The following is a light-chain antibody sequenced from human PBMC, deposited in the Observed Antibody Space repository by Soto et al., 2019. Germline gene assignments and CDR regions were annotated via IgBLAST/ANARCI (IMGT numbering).Light chain of an antibody. CDR1: QSVSSY. CDR2: DAS. Sequence: EIVLTQSPATLSLSPGERATLSRRASQSVSSYLAWYQQKPGQAPRLLIYDASNRATGIPARFSGSGSGTDFTLTISSLEPEDFAVYYCQQRSNWLLFTFGPGTKVDIK. CDR3: QQRSNWLLFT. J-gene: IGKJ3*01. V-gene: IGKV3-11*01.